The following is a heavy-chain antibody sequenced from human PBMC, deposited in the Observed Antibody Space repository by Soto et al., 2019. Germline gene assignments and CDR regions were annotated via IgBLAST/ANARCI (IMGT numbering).Heavy chain of an antibody. Sequence: PXETLSLTCTVAGCSIINYYWTWIRQPAGKGLEWVGRIYSSGSTSYNPSLKSRLTMSVDTSKNQFSLKLTSVTAADTALYYCARQTTYSSSWFDYWGHGTLVTVS. CDR3: ARQTTYSSSWFDY. CDR2: IYSSGST. CDR1: GCSIINYY. J-gene: IGHJ5*01. D-gene: IGHD6-13*01. V-gene: IGHV4-4*07.